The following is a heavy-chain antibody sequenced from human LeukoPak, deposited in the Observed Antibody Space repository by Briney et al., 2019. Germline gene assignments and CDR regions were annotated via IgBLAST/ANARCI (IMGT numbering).Heavy chain of an antibody. D-gene: IGHD5-24*01. Sequence: PSETLSLTCTVSGASITIGAESYHWSWIRQSPGKGLEWIGYIYYSGSTNYNPSLKSRVTISVDTSKNQFSLKLSSVTAADTALYYCARDPSPMAPTGIDYWGQGTLVTVSS. CDR1: GASITIGAESYH. J-gene: IGHJ4*02. V-gene: IGHV4-61*01. CDR3: ARDPSPMAPTGIDY. CDR2: IYYSGST.